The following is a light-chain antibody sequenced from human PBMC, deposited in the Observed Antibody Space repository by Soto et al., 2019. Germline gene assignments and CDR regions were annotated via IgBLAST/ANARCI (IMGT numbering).Light chain of an antibody. CDR1: QSVSSK. J-gene: IGKJ1*01. CDR2: AAS. CDR3: QQYNNWPVWT. V-gene: IGKV3-15*01. Sequence: EIVMTQSPATLSVSPGERATLSCRASQSVSSKLAWYQQKPGQPPRLLIYAASTRATGIPVRFSGSGSGTEFTLTISSLQSEDFAVYYCQQYNNWPVWTFGQGTKVDIK.